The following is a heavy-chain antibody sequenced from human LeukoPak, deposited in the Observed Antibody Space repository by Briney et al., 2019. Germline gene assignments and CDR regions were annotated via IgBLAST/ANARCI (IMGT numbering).Heavy chain of an antibody. J-gene: IGHJ4*02. CDR2: ISAYNGNT. Sequence: ASVKVSCKASGYTFTGYYMHWVRQAPGQGLEWMGWISAYNGNTNYAQKLQGRVTMTTDTSTSTAYMELRSLRSDDTAVYYCARAYSSGSDFDYWGQGTLVTVSS. CDR3: ARAYSSGSDFDY. CDR1: GYTFTGYY. V-gene: IGHV1-18*04. D-gene: IGHD6-19*01.